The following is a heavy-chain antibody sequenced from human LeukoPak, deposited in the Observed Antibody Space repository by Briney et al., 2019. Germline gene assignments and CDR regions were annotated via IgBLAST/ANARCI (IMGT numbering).Heavy chain of an antibody. CDR2: IDYSGST. CDR1: GGSISSSVYY. V-gene: IGHV4-39*01. D-gene: IGHD3-3*01. Sequence: SETLSLTCTVSGGSISSSVYYWGWIRQPPGKGLEWIGSIDYSGSTYYNPSLESRLTISVDTSKNQFSLKLSSVTAADTAAYCCASLYDFWSAFHSWGQGTLVTVSS. J-gene: IGHJ4*02. CDR3: ASLYDFWSAFHS.